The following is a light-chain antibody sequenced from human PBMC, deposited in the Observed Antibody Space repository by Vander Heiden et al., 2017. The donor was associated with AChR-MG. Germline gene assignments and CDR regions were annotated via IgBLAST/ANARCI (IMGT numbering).Light chain of an antibody. J-gene: IGKJ2*01. Sequence: DIVMTQSPDSLAVSLGERATINCRSSQSLLASSNNEKYLAWYQQKPVQPPKLLIYWASTREFGVPDRFSGSGSRTDFTLTISSLQAEDVAVYYCQQEDNLPHTFGQRTKLDIK. V-gene: IGKV4-1*01. CDR1: QSLLASSNNEKY. CDR3: QQEDNLPHT. CDR2: WAS.